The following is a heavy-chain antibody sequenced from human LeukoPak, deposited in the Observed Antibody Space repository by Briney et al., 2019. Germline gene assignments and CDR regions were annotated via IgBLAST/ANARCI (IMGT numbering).Heavy chain of an antibody. CDR2: ISSSGSTI. Sequence: GGSLRLSCAASGFTFSSYEMNWVRQAPGKGLEWVPYISSSGSTIYYADSVKGRFTISRDNAKNSLYLQMNSLRAEDTAVYYCARDRGDYDILTGYYRYYYYGMDVWGKGTTVTVSS. V-gene: IGHV3-48*03. J-gene: IGHJ6*04. D-gene: IGHD3-9*01. CDR3: ARDRGDYDILTGYYRYYYYGMDV. CDR1: GFTFSSYE.